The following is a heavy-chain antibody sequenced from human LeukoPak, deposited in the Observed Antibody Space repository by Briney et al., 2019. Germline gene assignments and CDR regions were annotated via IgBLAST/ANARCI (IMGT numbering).Heavy chain of an antibody. Sequence: SETLSLTCTVSGGSISSYYWSWIRQPAGKGLEWIGRIYTSGSTNYNPSLKSRVTMSVDTSKNQFSLKLSSVTAADTAVYYCAGYCSSTSCYIRYYGMEVWGQGTTVTVSS. D-gene: IGHD2-2*02. CDR2: IYTSGST. CDR3: AGYCSSTSCYIRYYGMEV. V-gene: IGHV4-4*07. J-gene: IGHJ6*02. CDR1: GGSISSYY.